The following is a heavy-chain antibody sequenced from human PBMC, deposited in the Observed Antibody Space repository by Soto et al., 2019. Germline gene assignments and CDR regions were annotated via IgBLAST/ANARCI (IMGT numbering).Heavy chain of an antibody. CDR3: AATSRGENWFDP. Sequence: ASVKVSCKASGYTFTYRYLHWVRQAPGQALEWMGWITPFNGNTNYAQKFQDRVTITRARSMSTAYMELSSLGSEDTAMYDCAATSRGENWFDPWGQGTLVTVSS. D-gene: IGHD2-21*01. J-gene: IGHJ5*02. V-gene: IGHV1-45*02. CDR2: ITPFNGNT. CDR1: GYTFTYRY.